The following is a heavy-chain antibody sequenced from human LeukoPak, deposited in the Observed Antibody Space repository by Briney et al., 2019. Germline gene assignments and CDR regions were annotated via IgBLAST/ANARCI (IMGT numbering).Heavy chain of an antibody. Sequence: PGGSLRLCCAASGFTFSSYWMNWVRQAPGKGLEWVANIKQDASDKYYADSVKGRFTISRDNAKNSLYLQMNSLRAEDTAVYHCATGRSCTTCYLPDYWGQGTLVTVSS. CDR3: ATGRSCTTCYLPDY. J-gene: IGHJ4*02. CDR1: GFTFSSYW. D-gene: IGHD2-2*01. CDR2: IKQDASDK. V-gene: IGHV3-7*01.